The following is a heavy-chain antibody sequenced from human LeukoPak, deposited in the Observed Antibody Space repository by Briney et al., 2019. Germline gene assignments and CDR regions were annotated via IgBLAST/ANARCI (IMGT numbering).Heavy chain of an antibody. V-gene: IGHV5-51*01. CDR3: ASHSIAVAGAFDY. J-gene: IGHJ4*02. CDR1: GYRFSSYW. D-gene: IGHD6-19*01. Sequence: GESLKISCKGSGYRFSSYWIGWVRQLPGKGLEWMGIIYPGDSDTRYSPSFQGQVTISADNSVSTAYLQWSSLKASDAAMYYCASHSIAVAGAFDYWGQGTLVTVSS. CDR2: IYPGDSDT.